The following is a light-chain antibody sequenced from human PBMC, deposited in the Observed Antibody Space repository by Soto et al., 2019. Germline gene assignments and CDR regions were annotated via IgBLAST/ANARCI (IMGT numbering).Light chain of an antibody. CDR3: SSFAGSNNFPYV. CDR2: EIN. Sequence: QSVLTQPPSASGSPGQSVTISCTGTSCDVGAYDYVSWYQQHPGKAPKLMIYEINKRPSGVPDRFSGSKSGNTASLTVSGLQAEDEADYYCSSFAGSNNFPYVFGTGTKVTV. CDR1: SCDVGAYDY. V-gene: IGLV2-8*01. J-gene: IGLJ1*01.